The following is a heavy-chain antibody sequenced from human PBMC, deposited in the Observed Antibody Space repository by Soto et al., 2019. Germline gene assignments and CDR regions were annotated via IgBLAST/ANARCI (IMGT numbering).Heavy chain of an antibody. V-gene: IGHV1-69*12. CDR3: ARSITGTVSYYYGMDV. J-gene: IGHJ6*02. CDR1: GGTFRSYA. Sequence: QVQLVQSGAEVKKPGSSVKVSCKASGGTFRSYAISWVRQAPGQGLEWMGGIIPIFATADYAQKFQGRVTITADESTSTAYMELSSLRSEDTAVYYCARSITGTVSYYYGMDVWGQGTTVTVSS. CDR2: IIPIFATA. D-gene: IGHD1-20*01.